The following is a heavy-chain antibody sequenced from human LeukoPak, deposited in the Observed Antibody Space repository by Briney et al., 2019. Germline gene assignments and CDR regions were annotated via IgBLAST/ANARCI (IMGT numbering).Heavy chain of an antibody. Sequence: SETLFLTCTVSGGSISSYYWSWIRQPPGKGLEWIGYIYYSGGTNYNPSLMSRVTISVDTSKNQFSLKLTSVTAADTAVYYCARHLTIAAAGTFDSWGQGTLVTVSS. CDR3: ARHLTIAAAGTFDS. CDR1: GGSISSYY. V-gene: IGHV4-59*08. D-gene: IGHD6-13*01. J-gene: IGHJ4*02. CDR2: IYYSGGT.